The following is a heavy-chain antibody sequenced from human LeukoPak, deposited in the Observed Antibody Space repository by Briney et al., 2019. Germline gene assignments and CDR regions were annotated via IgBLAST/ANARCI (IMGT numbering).Heavy chain of an antibody. CDR2: IHSDGSST. CDR3: ARGNAHAFDI. J-gene: IGHJ3*02. V-gene: IGHV3-74*01. D-gene: IGHD1-1*01. CDR1: VFTFSNYR. Sequence: GGFLRLSCTASVFTFSNYRMHWVRQAPWKGRVWVSRIHSDGSSTTSADSVKGRFTISRDNAENTLYLQMNSLRAEDTAVYFCARGNAHAFDIWGQGTMVTVSS.